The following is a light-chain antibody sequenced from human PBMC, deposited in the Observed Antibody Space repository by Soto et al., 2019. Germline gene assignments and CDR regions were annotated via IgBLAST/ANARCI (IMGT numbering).Light chain of an antibody. CDR1: QTVSRN. Sequence: EIVLTQSPATVSLSPGERATLSCRASQTVSRNLAWYQPKTGQAPRILIYDISNRDTGIPARFSGSGSGTDFTLTISSLEAEDSAVYYCQQRRNWPRNTFGQGTKLEI. J-gene: IGKJ2*01. CDR2: DIS. CDR3: QQRRNWPRNT. V-gene: IGKV3-11*01.